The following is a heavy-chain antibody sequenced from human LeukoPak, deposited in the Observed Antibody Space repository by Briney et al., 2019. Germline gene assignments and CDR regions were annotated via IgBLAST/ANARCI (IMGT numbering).Heavy chain of an antibody. Sequence: SETLSLTCAVYGGFFSGYYWSWIRQPPGKGLEWIGEINHSGSTNYNPSLKSRVTISVDTSKNQFSLKLSSVTAADTAVYYCARTCSTSCYFNYWGQGTLVTVSS. J-gene: IGHJ4*02. CDR2: INHSGST. V-gene: IGHV4-34*01. CDR1: GGFFSGYY. D-gene: IGHD2-2*01. CDR3: ARTCSTSCYFNY.